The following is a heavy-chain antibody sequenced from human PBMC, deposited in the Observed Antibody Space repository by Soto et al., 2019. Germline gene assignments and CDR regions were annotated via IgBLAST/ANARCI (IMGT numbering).Heavy chain of an antibody. J-gene: IGHJ6*02. D-gene: IGHD5-18*01. V-gene: IGHV3-23*01. Sequence: RLSCAASGFTFSSYAMSWVRQAPGKGLEWVSAISGSGGSTYYADSVKGRFTISRDNSKNTLYLQMNSLRAEDTAVYYCAKWTSAMAIYYYYGMDVWGQGTTVTVSS. CDR2: ISGSGGST. CDR1: GFTFSSYA. CDR3: AKWTSAMAIYYYYGMDV.